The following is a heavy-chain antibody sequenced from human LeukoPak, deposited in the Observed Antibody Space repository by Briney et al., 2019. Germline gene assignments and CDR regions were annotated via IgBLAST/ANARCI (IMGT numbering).Heavy chain of an antibody. Sequence: ASVKVSCEASGYTFTSFDINWVRQASGQGLEWMGGMNPNSGNTNYAQKFQGRVTITADESTSTAYMELSSLRSEDTAVYYCAREDEREWLRSGTFDYWGQGTLVTVSS. D-gene: IGHD5-12*01. J-gene: IGHJ4*02. CDR3: AREDEREWLRSGTFDY. CDR2: MNPNSGNT. V-gene: IGHV1-8*01. CDR1: GYTFTSFD.